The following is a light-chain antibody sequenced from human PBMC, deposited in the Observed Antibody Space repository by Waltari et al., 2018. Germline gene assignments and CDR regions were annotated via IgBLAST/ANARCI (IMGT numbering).Light chain of an antibody. CDR3: QQRSNWPYT. J-gene: IGKJ2*01. V-gene: IGKV3-11*01. CDR2: DAS. CDR1: QTVRSY. Sequence: SCRASQTVRSYLAWYQQRPGQNPRLLIFDASSRATGISAKFSGSGSGTDFTLTVSNLEPEDFAVYYCQQRSNWPYTFGQGTRVEIK.